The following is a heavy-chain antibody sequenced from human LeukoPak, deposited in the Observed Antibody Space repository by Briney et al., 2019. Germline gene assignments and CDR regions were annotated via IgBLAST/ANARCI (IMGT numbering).Heavy chain of an antibody. V-gene: IGHV1-18*01. CDR2: ISPSSGNT. J-gene: IGHJ3*02. D-gene: IGHD1-1*01. CDR1: GYTFMTFG. Sequence: ASVNVSCKASGYTFMTFGISWVRQAPGQGLEWMGWISPSSGNTNSAQKSQGRLSMSTDTSTGIAYMHLRSLTPDDTALYYCARAGTTATGGDAFDIWGQGTMVIVSA. CDR3: ARAGTTATGGDAFDI.